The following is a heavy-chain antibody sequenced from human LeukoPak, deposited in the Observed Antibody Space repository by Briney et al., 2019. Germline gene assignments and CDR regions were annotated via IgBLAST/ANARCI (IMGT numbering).Heavy chain of an antibody. CDR1: GASINNSNW. J-gene: IGHJ4*02. D-gene: IGHD1-26*01. CDR2: IYHSGST. Sequence: SGTLSLTCAVSGASINNSNWWSWVRQPPGKGLEWIGEIYHSGSTNYTPSLKSRVTISVDKSKNQFSLKLSSVTAADTAVYYCASRPKWELVRDYFDYWGQGTLVTVSS. V-gene: IGHV4-4*02. CDR3: ASRPKWELVRDYFDY.